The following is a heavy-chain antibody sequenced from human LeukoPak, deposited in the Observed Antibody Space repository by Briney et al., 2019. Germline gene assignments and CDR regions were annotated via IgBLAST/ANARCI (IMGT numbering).Heavy chain of an antibody. J-gene: IGHJ6*03. CDR1: GFTFSSYG. D-gene: IGHD6-13*01. Sequence: GGTLRLSCAASGFTFSSYGMTWVRQSAGEGLEWVSAISGTGGNIYYADSVKGRFTISRDNSKNTLYLQMNSLRADDTAVYYCARDQYSSSWYVLGYYYYYMDVWGKGTTVTISS. CDR3: ARDQYSSSWYVLGYYYYYMDV. CDR2: ISGTGGNI. V-gene: IGHV3-23*01.